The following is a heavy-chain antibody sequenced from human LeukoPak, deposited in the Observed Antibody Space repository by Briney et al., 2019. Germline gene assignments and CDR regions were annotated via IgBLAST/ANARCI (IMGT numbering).Heavy chain of an antibody. CDR1: GFTFGSYA. CDR2: ISGSGGST. D-gene: IGHD3-10*01. Sequence: GGSLRLSCAASGFTFGSYAMSWVRQAPGKGLEWVSAISGSGGSTYYADSVKGRFTISRDNSKNTLYLQMNSLRAEDTAVYYCAKDKVVRVTMVRADYWGQGTLVTVSS. J-gene: IGHJ4*02. CDR3: AKDKVVRVTMVRADY. V-gene: IGHV3-23*01.